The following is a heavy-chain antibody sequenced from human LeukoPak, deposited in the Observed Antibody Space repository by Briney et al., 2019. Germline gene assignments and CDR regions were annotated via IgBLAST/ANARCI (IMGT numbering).Heavy chain of an antibody. CDR1: GGSISSYY. J-gene: IGHJ6*03. Sequence: SETLSLTCTVSGGSISSYYWSWIRQPPGKGLEWIGYIYYSGSGSTNYNPSLKSRVTISVDTSKNQSSLKLSSVTAADTAVYYCARALYGYYYYYMDVWGKGTTVTISS. CDR3: ARALYGYYYYYMDV. V-gene: IGHV4-59*01. D-gene: IGHD4-17*01. CDR2: IYYSGSGST.